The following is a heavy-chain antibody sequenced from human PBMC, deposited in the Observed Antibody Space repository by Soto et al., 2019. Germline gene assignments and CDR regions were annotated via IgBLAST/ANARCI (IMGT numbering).Heavy chain of an antibody. D-gene: IGHD5-12*01. CDR1: GGSISSYY. Sequence: SETLSLTCTVSGGSISSYYWSWIRQPPGKGLEWIGYIYYSGSTNYNPSLKSRVTISVDTSKNQFSLKLSSVTAADTAVYYCARAGRRGGYNNLLRTFDYWGQGTLVTVSS. V-gene: IGHV4-59*01. CDR3: ARAGRRGGYNNLLRTFDY. CDR2: IYYSGST. J-gene: IGHJ4*02.